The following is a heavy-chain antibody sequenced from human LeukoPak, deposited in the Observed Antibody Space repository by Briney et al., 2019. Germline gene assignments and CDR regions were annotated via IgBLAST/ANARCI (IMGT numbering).Heavy chain of an antibody. CDR1: GFTFSSYS. CDR3: ARGNSSSPTTTPYSYYMDV. CDR2: ISSSSSYI. J-gene: IGHJ6*03. D-gene: IGHD6-13*01. Sequence: PGGSLRLSCAASGFTFSSYSMNWVRQAPGKGLEWVSSISSSSSYIYYADSVKGRFTISRDNAKNSLYLQMNSLRAEDTAVYYCARGNSSSPTTTPYSYYMDVWGKGTTVTVSS. V-gene: IGHV3-21*01.